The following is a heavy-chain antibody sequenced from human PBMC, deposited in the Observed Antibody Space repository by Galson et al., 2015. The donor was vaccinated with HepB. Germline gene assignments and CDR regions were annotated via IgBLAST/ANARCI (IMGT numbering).Heavy chain of an antibody. CDR2: ISGSGGST. D-gene: IGHD3-22*01. CDR1: GFTFSSYA. Sequence: SLRLSCAASGFTFSSYAMSWVRQAPGKGLEWVSAISGSGGSTYYADSVKGRFTISRDNSKNTLYLQMNSLRAEDTAVYYCAKDRSDSSGYYYVRAPLFDYWGQGTLVTVSS. V-gene: IGHV3-23*01. CDR3: AKDRSDSSGYYYVRAPLFDY. J-gene: IGHJ4*02.